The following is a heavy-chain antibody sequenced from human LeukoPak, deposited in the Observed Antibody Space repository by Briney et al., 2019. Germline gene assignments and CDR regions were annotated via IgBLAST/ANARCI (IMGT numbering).Heavy chain of an antibody. V-gene: IGHV5-51*01. CDR2: VYPGDSDS. CDR3: ARLKYDFWSGYHFDY. CDR1: GQNFTNHW. J-gene: IGHJ4*02. Sequence: GESLKISCKGSGQNFTNHWIGWVRQMPVKGLEWMGIVYPGDSDSRYSPSFQGQVTISADKSINTAYLQWSSLRASDSAMYYCARLKYDFWSGYHFDYWGQGTLVAVSS. D-gene: IGHD3-3*01.